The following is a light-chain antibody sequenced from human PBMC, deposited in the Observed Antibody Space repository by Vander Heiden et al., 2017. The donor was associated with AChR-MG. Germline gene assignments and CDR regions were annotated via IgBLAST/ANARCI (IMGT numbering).Light chain of an antibody. CDR3: CSYAGSYVV. Sequence: ALTQPRSVSGSPGQSVTISCTGTSSDVGTYNYVSWYQQHPDKPHKMLIYDVSKRPAGVPDRFSGSKSGNTASLTISGLQAEDEDDYYGCSYAGSYVVFGGGTKVTVL. CDR2: DVS. V-gene: IGLV2-11*01. CDR1: SSDVGTYNY. J-gene: IGLJ2*01.